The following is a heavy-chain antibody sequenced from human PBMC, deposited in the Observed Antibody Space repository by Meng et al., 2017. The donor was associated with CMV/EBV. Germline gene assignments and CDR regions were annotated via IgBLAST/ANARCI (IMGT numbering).Heavy chain of an antibody. V-gene: IGHV3-23*01. D-gene: IGHD4-23*01. CDR1: GFTFSSYA. Sequence: GESLKISCAASGFTFSSYAMSWVRQAPGKGLEWVSAISGSGGSTYYADSVKGRFTISRDNSKNTLYLQMNSLRAEDTAVYYCAKERGREYGGKYFQHWGQGTLVTVSS. CDR3: AKERGREYGGKYFQH. CDR2: ISGSGGST. J-gene: IGHJ1*01.